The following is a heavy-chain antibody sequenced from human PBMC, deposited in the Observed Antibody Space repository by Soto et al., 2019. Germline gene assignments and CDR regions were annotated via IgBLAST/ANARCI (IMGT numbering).Heavy chain of an antibody. CDR1: GGTFSSYA. CDR3: ARFDGGGPENWFDP. D-gene: IGHD3-16*01. V-gene: IGHV1-69*13. J-gene: IGHJ5*02. Sequence: SVKVSCKASGGTFSSYAISWVRQAPGQGLEWMGGIIPIFGTANYAQKFQGRVTITADESTSTAYMELRSLRSDDTAVYYCARFDGGGPENWFDPWGQGTLVTVSS. CDR2: IIPIFGTA.